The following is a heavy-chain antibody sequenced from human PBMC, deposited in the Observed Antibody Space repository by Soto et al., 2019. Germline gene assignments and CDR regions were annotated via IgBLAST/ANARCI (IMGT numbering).Heavy chain of an antibody. J-gene: IGHJ6*02. V-gene: IGHV1-69*08. CDR3: ARDDHDYDILTLYYYYGMDV. CDR1: GGTFSSYT. CDR2: IIPILGIA. Sequence: QVQLVQSGAEVKKPGSSVKVSCKASGGTFSSYTISWVRQAPGQGLEWMGRIIPILGIANYAQKFQGRVTITADKSTSTAYMELSSLRSEDTAVYYCARDDHDYDILTLYYYYGMDVWGQGTTVTVSS. D-gene: IGHD3-9*01.